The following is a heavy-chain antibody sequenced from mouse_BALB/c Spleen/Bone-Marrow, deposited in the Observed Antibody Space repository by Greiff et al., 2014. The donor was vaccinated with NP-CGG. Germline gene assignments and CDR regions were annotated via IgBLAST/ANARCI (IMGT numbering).Heavy chain of an antibody. V-gene: IGHV14-3*02. J-gene: IGHJ2*01. CDR3: ARYYYGSSYFDY. D-gene: IGHD1-1*01. CDR1: GFNIKDTY. CDR2: IDPANGNT. Sequence: DVQLQQSGAELVKPGASVKLSCTASGFNIKDTYMHWVKQRPEQGLEWIGRIDPANGNTKYDPKFQGKATITADTSSNTAYLQLSSLTSEDTAVEYCARYYYGSSYFDYWGQGTTLTVSS.